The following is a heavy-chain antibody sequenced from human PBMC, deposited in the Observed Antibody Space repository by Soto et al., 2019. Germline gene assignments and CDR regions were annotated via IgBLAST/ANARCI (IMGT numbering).Heavy chain of an antibody. Sequence: PSETLSLTCAVYGGSFSGSYWSWIRQSPDKGLEWIGEINHGGYTNYNPSLKSRVTISVDTSKNQFSLNLTSVTAADTAVYYCARQMIVVEIYYYYYGMEVWGQGTTVTVSS. D-gene: IGHD3-22*01. CDR2: INHGGYT. CDR3: ARQMIVVEIYYYYYGMEV. CDR1: GGSFSGSY. J-gene: IGHJ6*02. V-gene: IGHV4-34*01.